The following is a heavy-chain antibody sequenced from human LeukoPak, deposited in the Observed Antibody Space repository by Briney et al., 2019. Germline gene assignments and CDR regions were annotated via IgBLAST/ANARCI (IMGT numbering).Heavy chain of an antibody. J-gene: IGHJ3*02. V-gene: IGHV5-51*01. CDR3: ARLTGSGRDIFDI. Sequence: GESLKISCKASGYTFTSYRIGWVRQMPGKGLEWMGIIYPGDSDTRYSPSFQGQVTISADKSITTAHLQWSSLKASDTAMYYCARLTGSGRDIFDIWGQGTMVTVSS. D-gene: IGHD3-9*01. CDR1: GYTFTSYR. CDR2: IYPGDSDT.